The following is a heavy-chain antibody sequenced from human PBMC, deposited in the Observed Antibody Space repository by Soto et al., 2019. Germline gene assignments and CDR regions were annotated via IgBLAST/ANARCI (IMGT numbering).Heavy chain of an antibody. CDR2: IVVGSGNT. Sequence: ASVKVSCKASGFTFTSSAVQWVRQARGQRLEWIGWIVVGSGNTNYAQKFQERVTITRDMSTSTAYMELSSLRSEDTAVYYCAARWDYDFWSGSGYYGMDVWGQGTTVTVSS. CDR1: GFTFTSSA. J-gene: IGHJ6*02. V-gene: IGHV1-58*01. D-gene: IGHD3-3*01. CDR3: AARWDYDFWSGSGYYGMDV.